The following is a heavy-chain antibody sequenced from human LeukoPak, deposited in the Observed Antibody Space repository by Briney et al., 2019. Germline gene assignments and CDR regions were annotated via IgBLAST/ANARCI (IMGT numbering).Heavy chain of an antibody. CDR3: ARRLVVVPAAWFDP. CDR2: INPNSGGT. V-gene: IGHV1-2*02. Sequence: ASVKVSCKASGYTFTGYYMHWVRQAPGQGLEWMGWINPNSGGTNYAQKFQGRVTMTRDTSISTAYMELSRLRSDDTAVYYCARRLVVVPAAWFDPWGQGTLVTVSS. CDR1: GYTFTGYY. D-gene: IGHD2-2*01. J-gene: IGHJ5*02.